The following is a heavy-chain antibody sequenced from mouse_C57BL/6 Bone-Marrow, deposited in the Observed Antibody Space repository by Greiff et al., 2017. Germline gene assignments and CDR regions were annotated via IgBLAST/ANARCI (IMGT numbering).Heavy chain of an antibody. CDR2: INPNNGGT. CDR3: ARITPVEGPYYFDY. CDR1: GYTFTDYN. D-gene: IGHD1-1*01. J-gene: IGHJ2*01. V-gene: IGHV1-18*01. Sequence: QLQESGPELVKPGASVKIPCKASGYTFTDYNMDWVKQSHGKSLEWIGDINPNNGGTIYNQKFKGKATLTVDKSSSTAYMELRSLTSEDTAVYYCARITPVEGPYYFDYWGQGTTLTVSS.